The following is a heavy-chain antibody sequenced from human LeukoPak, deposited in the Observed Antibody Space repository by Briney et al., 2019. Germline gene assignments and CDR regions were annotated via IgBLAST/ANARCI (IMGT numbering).Heavy chain of an antibody. CDR1: GGSISSYY. CDR2: IYYSGST. V-gene: IGHV4-59*08. J-gene: IGHJ6*02. Sequence: SETLSLTCTVSGGSISSYYWSWLRQPPGKGLEWIGYIYYSGSTNYNPSLKSRVTISVDTSKNQFSLKLSSVTAADTAVYYCARHFHYYYGMDVWGQGTTVTVSS. CDR3: ARHFHYYYGMDV.